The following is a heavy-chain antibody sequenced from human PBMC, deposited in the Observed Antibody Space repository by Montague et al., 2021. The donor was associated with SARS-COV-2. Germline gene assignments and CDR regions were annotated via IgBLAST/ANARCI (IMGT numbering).Heavy chain of an antibody. CDR2: IDWXDDK. CDR3: ARSYGTTVVTRAFDY. D-gene: IGHD4-23*01. J-gene: IGHJ4*02. CDR1: GFSLSTSGMC. Sequence: PALVKSTKTLTLTCTFSGFSLSTSGMCVSWIRQPPGKALEWLTLIDWXDDKYYSTSLKTRLTISKDTSKNQVVLTMTNTDPVDTATYYCARSYGTTVVTRAFDYWGQGTLVTVSS. V-gene: IGHV2-70*01.